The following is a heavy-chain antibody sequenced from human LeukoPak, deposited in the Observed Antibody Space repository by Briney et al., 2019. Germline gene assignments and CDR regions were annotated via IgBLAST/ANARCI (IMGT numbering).Heavy chain of an antibody. D-gene: IGHD5-12*01. V-gene: IGHV3-23*01. Sequence: GGSLSLSCAASGFTFSSYAMSWVRQPPGRGREWVAAISGSGGSTYYADSVKGRFNISRDNSKNTLYLQMNSLRAEDTAVYYCANAAYSGGTFDYWGQGTLVTVSS. CDR3: ANAAYSGGTFDY. CDR1: GFTFSSYA. J-gene: IGHJ4*02. CDR2: ISGSGGST.